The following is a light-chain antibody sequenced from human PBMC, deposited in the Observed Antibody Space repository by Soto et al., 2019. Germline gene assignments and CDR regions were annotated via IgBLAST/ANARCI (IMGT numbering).Light chain of an antibody. CDR1: SSNIGTNP. Sequence: QSVLTQPPSASGTPGQRVTISCSGGSSNIGTNPVAWYQQLPGTAPKLLINDDKHRPSGVPERFSGSRSGTSDSLAISGLQSEDEADYFCGTWDASLSGDVFGTGTKVTVL. V-gene: IGLV1-44*01. J-gene: IGLJ1*01. CDR2: DDK. CDR3: GTWDASLSGDV.